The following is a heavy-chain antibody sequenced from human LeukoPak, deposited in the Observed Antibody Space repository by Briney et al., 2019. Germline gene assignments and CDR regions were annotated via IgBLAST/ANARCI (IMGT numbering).Heavy chain of an antibody. CDR1: GFTFSGSA. D-gene: IGHD4-17*01. J-gene: IGHJ4*02. CDR2: IRSKANSYAT. CDR3: TVPYGDYVS. Sequence: PGGSLRLSCAASGFTFSGSAMHWVRQASGKGLEWVGRIRSKANSYATAYAASVIGRFTISRDDSKNTAYLQMDSLKTEDTAVYYCTVPYGDYVSWGQGTLVTVSS. V-gene: IGHV3-73*01.